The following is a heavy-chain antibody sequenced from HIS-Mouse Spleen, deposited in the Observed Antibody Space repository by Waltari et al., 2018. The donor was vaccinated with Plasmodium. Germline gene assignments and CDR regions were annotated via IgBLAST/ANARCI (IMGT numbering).Heavy chain of an antibody. J-gene: IGHJ2*01. CDR1: GFTFSSYG. V-gene: IGHV3-7*01. CDR3: ASSWYWYFDL. CDR2: IKQDGSEK. Sequence: EVQLVESGGGLVQPGGSLRLSCAASGFTFSSYGMSWVQAPGKGLEWVANIKQDGSEKYYVDSVKGRFTISRDNAKNSLYLQMNSLRAEDTAVYYCASSWYWYFDLWGRGTLVTVSS. D-gene: IGHD6-13*01.